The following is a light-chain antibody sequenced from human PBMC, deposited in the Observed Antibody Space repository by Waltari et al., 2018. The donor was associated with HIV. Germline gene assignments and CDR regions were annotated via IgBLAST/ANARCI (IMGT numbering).Light chain of an antibody. J-gene: IGKJ3*01. Sequence: EIGLTQSPAILSLYSGERVTLSCRASQSVSSYLAWYQLKPGQAPRLRIYDASSRATGIPARFSGSGSRTDFTLTISSLEPEDLAVYYCQQRSNWPPLCTFGPGTKVDIK. CDR1: QSVSSY. CDR3: QQRSNWPPLCT. CDR2: DAS. V-gene: IGKV3-11*01.